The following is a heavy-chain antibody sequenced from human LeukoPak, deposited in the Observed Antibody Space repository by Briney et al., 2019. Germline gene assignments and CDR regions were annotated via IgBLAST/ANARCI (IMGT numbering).Heavy chain of an antibody. V-gene: IGHV3-23*01. CDR1: GFTFSSYA. CDR2: ISGSGSNT. J-gene: IGHJ4*02. D-gene: IGHD3-10*01. Sequence: GGSLRLSCAASGFTFSSYAVSWVRQAPGKGLEWVSAISGSGSNTYYADSVKGRFTISRDNSKNTLYLQMNSLRAEDTAVYYCAKPGGGYGSGSYPFDYWGQGTLVTVSS. CDR3: AKPGGGYGSGSYPFDY.